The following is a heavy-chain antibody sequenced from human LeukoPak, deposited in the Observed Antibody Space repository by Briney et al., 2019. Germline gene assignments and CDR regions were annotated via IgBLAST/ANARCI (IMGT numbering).Heavy chain of an antibody. J-gene: IGHJ4*02. D-gene: IGHD2-2*01. Sequence: GGSLSLSCAASGFTFSSYWMSWVRQAPRKGQEREANINQDGSGKYYVDSVKGRFTISRDTANNSLYLQMNSLRAEDTAVYYCAREGVPAAIDYWGQGTLVTVSS. CDR3: AREGVPAAIDY. V-gene: IGHV3-7*01. CDR2: INQDGSGK. CDR1: GFTFSSYW.